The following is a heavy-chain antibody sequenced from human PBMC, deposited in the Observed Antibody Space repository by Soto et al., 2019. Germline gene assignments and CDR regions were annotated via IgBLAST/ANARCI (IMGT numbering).Heavy chain of an antibody. V-gene: IGHV1-18*01. CDR3: ARPGSWTYYYFGLDV. J-gene: IGHJ6*02. D-gene: IGHD1-26*01. CDR2: ISTYNGDT. Sequence: QVQLVQSGPEVKKPGASVKVSCEASGYTFTTSGISWVRQAPGQGLEWMGWISTYNGDTNSAQKFQGRVTMTADTPTGTVYMELMSLKSDDTAVYYCARPGSWTYYYFGLDVWGQGATVNVSS. CDR1: GYTFTTSG.